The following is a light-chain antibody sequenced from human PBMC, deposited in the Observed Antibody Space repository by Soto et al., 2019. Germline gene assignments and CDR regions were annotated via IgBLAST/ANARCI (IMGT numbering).Light chain of an antibody. J-gene: IGKJ3*01. CDR3: QQLNSFPIP. V-gene: IGKV1-9*01. CDR1: QGIANF. Sequence: IPLTQSPSSLSASVGDRVTISCRASQGIANFLAWYQQKPGKAPKLLIYAASTLQSGVPSRFSGSGSGTDFTVTISSLQPEDFATYYCQQLNSFPIPFGPGTKVDIK. CDR2: AAS.